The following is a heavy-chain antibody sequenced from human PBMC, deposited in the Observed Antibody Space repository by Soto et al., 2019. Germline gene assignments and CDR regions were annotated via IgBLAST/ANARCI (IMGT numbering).Heavy chain of an antibody. D-gene: IGHD2-15*01. V-gene: IGHV4-39*01. CDR1: GGSISSSSYY. CDR2: IYYSGST. CDR3: ARLVRDIVVVVAATPVDY. Sequence: QLQLQESGPGLVKPSETLSLTCTVSGGSISSSSYYWGWIRQPPGKGLEWIGSIYYSGSTYYNPSLKSRVTISVDTSKNQFSLKLSSVTAADTAVYYCARLVRDIVVVVAATPVDYWGQGTLVTVSS. J-gene: IGHJ4*02.